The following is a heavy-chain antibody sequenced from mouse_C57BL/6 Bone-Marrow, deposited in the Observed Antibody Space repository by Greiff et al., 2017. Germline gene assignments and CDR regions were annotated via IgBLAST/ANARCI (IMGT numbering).Heavy chain of an antibody. Sequence: QVQLQQPGAELVMPGASVKLSCKASGYTFTSYWMHWVKQRPGQGLEWIGEIDPSDSYTNYNQKFKGKSKLTVDKSSSTAYMQLSSLTSEDSAVYYCARSYYYGSSYVWYFDVWGTGTTVTVSS. J-gene: IGHJ1*03. CDR2: IDPSDSYT. D-gene: IGHD1-1*01. V-gene: IGHV1-69*01. CDR1: GYTFTSYW. CDR3: ARSYYYGSSYVWYFDV.